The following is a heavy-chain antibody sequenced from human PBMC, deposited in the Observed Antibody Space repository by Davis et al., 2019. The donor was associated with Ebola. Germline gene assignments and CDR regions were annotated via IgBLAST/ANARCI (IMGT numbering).Heavy chain of an antibody. CDR3: ARGGQPVGVHY. Sequence: ASVKVSCKASGYTFTSYAMHWVRQAPGQRLEWMGWINAGNGNTKYSQKFQGRVTITRDTSASTAYMELSSLRSDDTAVYYCARGGQPVGVHYWGQGTLVTVSS. CDR1: GYTFTSYA. V-gene: IGHV1-3*01. J-gene: IGHJ4*02. D-gene: IGHD1-14*01. CDR2: INAGNGNT.